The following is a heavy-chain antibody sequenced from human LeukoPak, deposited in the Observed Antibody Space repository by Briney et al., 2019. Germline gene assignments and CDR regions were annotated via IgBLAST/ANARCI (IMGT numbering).Heavy chain of an antibody. CDR1: GYTFTGYC. V-gene: IGHV1-2*02. Sequence: ASVKVSCKASGYTFTGYCMHWVRQAPGQGLEWMGWINPNSGGTNYAQKFQGRVTMTRDTSISTAYMALSRLRSDDTAVYYCARRVAQQPATGFDPWGQGTLVTVSS. CDR3: ARRVAQQPATGFDP. CDR2: INPNSGGT. J-gene: IGHJ5*02. D-gene: IGHD1-1*01.